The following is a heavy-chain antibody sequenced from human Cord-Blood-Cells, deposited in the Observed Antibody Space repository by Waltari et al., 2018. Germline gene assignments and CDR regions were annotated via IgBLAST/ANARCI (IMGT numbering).Heavy chain of an antibody. CDR2: ISAYNGNT. Sequence: QVQLVQSGAEVKKPGASVKVSCKASGYTFTSYGISWVRQAPGQGLEWMGWISAYNGNTNYAQKLQGRVTMTTDTSTRKAYMELRSLRSDDTAVYYCARVSSREDIVVVPAAIMPFDYWGQGTLVTVSS. V-gene: IGHV1-18*01. CDR3: ARVSSREDIVVVPAAIMPFDY. CDR1: GYTFTSYG. J-gene: IGHJ4*02. D-gene: IGHD2-2*02.